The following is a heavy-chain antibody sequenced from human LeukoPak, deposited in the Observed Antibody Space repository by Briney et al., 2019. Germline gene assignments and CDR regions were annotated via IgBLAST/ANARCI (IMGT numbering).Heavy chain of an antibody. Sequence: PSETLSLTCTVSGGSVSSSSYYWGWIRQPPGKGLEWIGSIYHSGSTYYNPSLKSRVTISVDTSKNQFSLKLSSVTAADTAVYYCARGWDYYDSSGYSNWFDPWGQGTLVTVSS. J-gene: IGHJ5*02. CDR2: IYHSGST. D-gene: IGHD3-22*01. CDR3: ARGWDYYDSSGYSNWFDP. V-gene: IGHV4-39*07. CDR1: GGSVSSSSYY.